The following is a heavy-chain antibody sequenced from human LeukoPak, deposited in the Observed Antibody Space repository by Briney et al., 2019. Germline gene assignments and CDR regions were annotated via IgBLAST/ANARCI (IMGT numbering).Heavy chain of an antibody. J-gene: IGHJ3*02. V-gene: IGHV1-2*02. CDR1: GYTFTGQY. CDR3: ARPTTVGNAFHI. Sequence: VASVKVSCKTSGYTFTGQYLHWVRQAPGQGLEWMGWINPNSGGTKSAQKFQGRVIMTRDTSISTAYMELRSLSSDDTAVYYCARPTTVGNAFHIWGQGTMVTVSS. CDR2: INPNSGGT. D-gene: IGHD4-23*01.